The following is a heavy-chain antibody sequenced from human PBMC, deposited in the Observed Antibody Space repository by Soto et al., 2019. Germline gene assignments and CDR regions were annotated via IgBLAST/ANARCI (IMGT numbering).Heavy chain of an antibody. CDR2: INAGNGNT. CDR1: GYTFTSYA. D-gene: IGHD2-2*02. CDR3: ARDLEYCSSTSCYTP. V-gene: IGHV1-3*01. Sequence: QVQLVQSGAEVKKPGASVKVSCKASGYTFTSYAMHWVRQAPGQRLEWMGWINAGNGNTKYSQKFPGRATITRDTSASTAYMELSSLRSEDTAVYYCARDLEYCSSTSCYTPWGQGTLVTVSS. J-gene: IGHJ5*02.